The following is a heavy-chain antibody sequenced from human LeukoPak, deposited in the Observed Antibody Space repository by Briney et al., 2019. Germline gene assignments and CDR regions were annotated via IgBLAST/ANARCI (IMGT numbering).Heavy chain of an antibody. V-gene: IGHV3-30*02. J-gene: IGHJ4*02. D-gene: IGHD1-1*01. CDR2: IRYDGSNK. CDR1: GFTFSSYG. CDR3: VQETGHNWGYLDY. Sequence: GGSLRLSCAASGFTFSSYGIHWVRQAPGKGLEWVAFIRYDGSNKYYADSVKGRFTISRDNSKNTLYLQMNTLRADDTAVYYCVQETGHNWGYLDYWGQGTLVTVSS.